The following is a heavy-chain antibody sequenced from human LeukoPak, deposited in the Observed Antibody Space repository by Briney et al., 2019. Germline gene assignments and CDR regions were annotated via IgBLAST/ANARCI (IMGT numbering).Heavy chain of an antibody. V-gene: IGHV1-69*05. Sequence: ASVKVSCKASGGTFSSYAISWVRQAPGQGLEWMGGIIPIFGTANYAQKFQGRVTITTDESTSTAYMELSSLRSEDTAVYYCARSVMAAGATRAFDIWGQGTTVTVSS. CDR3: ARSVMAAGATRAFDI. J-gene: IGHJ3*02. D-gene: IGHD6-13*01. CDR2: IIPIFGTA. CDR1: GGTFSSYA.